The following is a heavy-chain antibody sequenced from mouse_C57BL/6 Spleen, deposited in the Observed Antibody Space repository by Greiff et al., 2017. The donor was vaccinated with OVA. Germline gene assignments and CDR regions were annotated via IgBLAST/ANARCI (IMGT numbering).Heavy chain of an antibody. CDR3: ARDTENDYDERAMDY. J-gene: IGHJ4*01. CDR2: SRNKANDYTT. CDR1: GFTFSDFY. V-gene: IGHV7-1*01. D-gene: IGHD2-4*01. Sequence: EVKVVESGGGLVQSGRSLRLSCATSGFTFSDFYMEWVRQAPGKGLEWIAASRNKANDYTTEYSASVKGRFIVSRDTSQSILYLQMNALRAEDTAIYYCARDTENDYDERAMDYWGQGTSVTVSS.